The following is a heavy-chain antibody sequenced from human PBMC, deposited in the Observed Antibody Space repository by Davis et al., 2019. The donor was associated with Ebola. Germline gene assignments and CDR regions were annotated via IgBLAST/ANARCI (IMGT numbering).Heavy chain of an antibody. J-gene: IGHJ6*02. CDR2: INPNSGNT. CDR3: ARGFTTLWDIVVVPAALAIGGYYGMDV. V-gene: IGHV1-8*01. CDR1: GYTFTSYD. Sequence: ASVKVSCKASGYTFTSYDINWVRQATGQGLEWMGWINPNSGNTGYAQKFQGRVTMTRNTSISTAYMELSSLRSEDTAVYYCARGFTTLWDIVVVPAALAIGGYYGMDVWGQGTTVTVSS. D-gene: IGHD2-2*01.